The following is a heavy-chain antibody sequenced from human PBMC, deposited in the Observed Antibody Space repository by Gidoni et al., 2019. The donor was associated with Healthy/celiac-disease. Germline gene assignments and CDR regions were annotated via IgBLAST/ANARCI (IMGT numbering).Heavy chain of an antibody. Sequence: QVQLVESGGGVVQPGRSLRLSCAASGFTFSSYGMHWVRQAPGKGLEWVAVISYDGSNKYYADSVKGRFTISRDNSKNTLYLQMNSLRAEDTAVYYCAKAWRLLGYWGQGTLVTVSS. CDR3: AKAWRLLGY. CDR2: ISYDGSNK. CDR1: GFTFSSYG. J-gene: IGHJ4*02. D-gene: IGHD3-22*01. V-gene: IGHV3-30*18.